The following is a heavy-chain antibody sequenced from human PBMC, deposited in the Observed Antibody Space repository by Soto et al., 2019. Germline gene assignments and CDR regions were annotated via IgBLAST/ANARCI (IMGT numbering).Heavy chain of an antibody. CDR1: GYTFNSYG. CDR3: ARGPTVGDF. V-gene: IGHV1-18*01. Sequence: QVQLVQSGGEVKKPGASVKVSCKASGYTFNSYGISWVRQAPGQGLEWMGWIRVKNGNTNYAQNFQGRFTMTTDTSTSTAYMELRSLRSDDTGVYYCARGPTVGDFWGQGTMVTVSS. D-gene: IGHD2-21*02. J-gene: IGHJ3*01. CDR2: IRVKNGNT.